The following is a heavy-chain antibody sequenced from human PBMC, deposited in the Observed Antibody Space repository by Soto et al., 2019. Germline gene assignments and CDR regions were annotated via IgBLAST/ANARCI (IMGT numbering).Heavy chain of an antibody. CDR2: ISGSGGST. V-gene: IGHV3-23*01. CDR1: GFTFSSYA. D-gene: IGHD6-13*01. CDR3: AKENGYSRSWFEFDY. J-gene: IGHJ4*02. Sequence: EVQLLESGGGLVQPGGSLRLSCAASGFTFSSYAMSWVRQAPGKGLEWVSAISGSGGSTYYADSVKGRFTISRDNSKNTLYRQMNILRAEDTAVYYCAKENGYSRSWFEFDYWGQGTLVTVSS.